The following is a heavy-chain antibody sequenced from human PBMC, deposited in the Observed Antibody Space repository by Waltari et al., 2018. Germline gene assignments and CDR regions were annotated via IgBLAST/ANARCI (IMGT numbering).Heavy chain of an antibody. CDR2: MNPNRGDT. V-gene: IGHV1-8*01. CDR3: ASGPAAWWAFDI. J-gene: IGHJ3*02. D-gene: IGHD2-8*02. Sequence: QVQLVQSGPEVREPGASVTVSCKASGYTFTTYDINWVRQAPGQGLEWVGATGGRRAPGQGLEWMGWMNPNRGDTAFAQNLQGRITLARNTSIGTAYLQLSGLTSEDTAMYYCASGPAAWWAFDIWGQGTMVAVSS. CDR1: GYTFTTYD.